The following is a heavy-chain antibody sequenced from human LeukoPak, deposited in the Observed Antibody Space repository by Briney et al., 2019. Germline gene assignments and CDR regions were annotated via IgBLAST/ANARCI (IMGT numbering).Heavy chain of an antibody. CDR3: ARDRGVGATYD. V-gene: IGHV3-7*01. Sequence: GGSLRLSCAASGFTFSSYWMSWVRQAPGRGLKWVANIKQDGSEKYYVDSVKGRFTIPRDNAKNSLYLQMNSLRAEDTAVYYCARDRGVGATYDWGQGTLVTVSS. CDR1: GFTFSSYW. CDR2: IKQDGSEK. D-gene: IGHD1-26*01. J-gene: IGHJ4*02.